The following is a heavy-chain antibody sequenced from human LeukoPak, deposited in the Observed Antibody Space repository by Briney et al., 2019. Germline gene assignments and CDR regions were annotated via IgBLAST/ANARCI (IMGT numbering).Heavy chain of an antibody. CDR3: ARDGNFDWLLPYYYMDV. Sequence: SETLSLTCTVSGGSISSYYWSWIRQPPGKGLEWIGYIYYSGSTNYNPSRKSRVTISGDTSKNQFSLKLSSVTAADTAVYYCARDGNFDWLLPYYYMDVWGKGTTVTVSS. CDR2: IYYSGST. CDR1: GGSISSYY. V-gene: IGHV4-59*01. J-gene: IGHJ6*03. D-gene: IGHD3-9*01.